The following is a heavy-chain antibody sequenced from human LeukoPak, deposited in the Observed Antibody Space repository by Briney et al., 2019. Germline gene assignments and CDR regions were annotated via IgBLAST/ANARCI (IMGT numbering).Heavy chain of an antibody. CDR1: GFTFSSYA. J-gene: IGHJ5*02. CDR3: AKDLSGGYSYVSDWFDP. D-gene: IGHD5-18*01. V-gene: IGHV3-23*01. CDR2: ISGSGGST. Sequence: GGSLRLSCAASGFTFSSYAMSWVRQAPGKGLEWVSAISGSGGSTYYADSVKGRFTISRDNSKNTLYLQMNSLRAEDTAVYYCAKDLSGGYSYVSDWFDPWGQGTLDTVS.